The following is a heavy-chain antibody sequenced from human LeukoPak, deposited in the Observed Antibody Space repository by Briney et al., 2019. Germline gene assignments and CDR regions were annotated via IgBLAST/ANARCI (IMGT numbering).Heavy chain of an antibody. CDR3: ARDHSGGGSGNGYSYLDY. CDR1: GFSFSSYA. CDR2: ISYDGFNK. J-gene: IGHJ4*02. V-gene: IGHV3-30*01. Sequence: PGGSLRLSCAASGFSFSSYAMHWVRQAPGKGLEWMAVISYDGFNKYYADSVKGRFTISRDNSKNTLYLQMNSLRTEDTAVFYCARDHSGGGSGNGYSYLDYWGQGTLLSVSS. D-gene: IGHD5-24*01.